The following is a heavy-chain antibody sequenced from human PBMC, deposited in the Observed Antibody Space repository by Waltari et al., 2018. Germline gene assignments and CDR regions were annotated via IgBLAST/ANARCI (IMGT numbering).Heavy chain of an antibody. V-gene: IGHV1-69*05. D-gene: IGHD2-2*01. CDR2: ITPIFGTA. CDR1: GGTFSSYA. CDR3: ASWPPGGAG. J-gene: IGHJ4*02. Sequence: QVQLVQSGAEVKKPGSSVKVSCKASGGTFSSYAISWVRQAPGQGLEWMGGITPIFGTANYAQKFQGRVTITPDEPTSTAYMGLSSLRSEDTAVYYCASWPPGGAGWGQGTLVTVSS.